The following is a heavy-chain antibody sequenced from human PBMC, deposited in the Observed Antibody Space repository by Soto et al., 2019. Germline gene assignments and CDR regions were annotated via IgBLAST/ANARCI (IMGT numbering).Heavy chain of an antibody. CDR1: GFTFRSYS. CDR3: ARDNGIAGSFDP. J-gene: IGHJ5*02. V-gene: IGHV3-48*02. CDR2: ISISGTAI. D-gene: IGHD6-13*01. Sequence: EVQLVESGGGLVQPGGSLRLSCAASGFTFRSYSMNWVRQAPGKGLEWVSYISISGTAIYYADSVKGRFTISRDDAKNSLYLQMNSLRDDDTSVYYCARDNGIAGSFDPWGQGALVTVSS.